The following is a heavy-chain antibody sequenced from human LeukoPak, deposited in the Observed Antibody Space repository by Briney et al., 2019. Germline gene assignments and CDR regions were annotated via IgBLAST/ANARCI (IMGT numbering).Heavy chain of an antibody. CDR2: ISYDGSNK. CDR3: ARGQDGTPQPY. V-gene: IGHV3-30*03. J-gene: IGHJ4*02. Sequence: GGSLSLSCAASGFTFSSYGMHWVRQAPGKGLEWVAVISYDGSNKYYADSVRGRFTISRDNAKNSLYLQMNSLRAEDTAVYYCARGQDGTPQPYWCQGTLVTVSS. D-gene: IGHD1-1*01. CDR1: GFTFSSYG.